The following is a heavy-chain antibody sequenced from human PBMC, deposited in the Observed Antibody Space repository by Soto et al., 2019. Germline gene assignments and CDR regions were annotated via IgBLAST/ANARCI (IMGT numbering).Heavy chain of an antibody. CDR3: ARGDYYDSSGYYYGGLY. V-gene: IGHV1-46*01. J-gene: IGHJ4*02. CDR1: VYSFTSHY. CDR2: IYPGGVNI. D-gene: IGHD3-22*01. Sequence: ASVKVSCKAIVYSFTSHYMHWVRQAPGQGLEWMGTIYPGGVNIGYAQKFKGRVTMTTDTSTSTAYMELRSLRSDDTAVYYCARGDYYDSSGYYYGGLYWGQGTLVTVSS.